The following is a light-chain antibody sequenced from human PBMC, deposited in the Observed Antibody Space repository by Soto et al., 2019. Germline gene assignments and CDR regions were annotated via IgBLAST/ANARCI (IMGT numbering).Light chain of an antibody. CDR2: EDD. CDR3: QSYDSPKEV. Sequence: NFMLTQPHSVSESPGKTVTISFTRSSGRVASNYVQWYQQRPGSAPTTVIFEDDQRPSGVPDRFSGSIDSSSNSAFLTISGLTTEDEADYYCQSYDSPKEVFGGGTKLTVL. V-gene: IGLV6-57*04. CDR1: SGRVASNY. J-gene: IGLJ3*02.